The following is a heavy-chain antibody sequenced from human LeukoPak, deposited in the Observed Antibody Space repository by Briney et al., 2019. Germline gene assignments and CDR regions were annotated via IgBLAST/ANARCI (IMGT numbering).Heavy chain of an antibody. CDR1: GFSFSIYG. CDR2: ISYDGSDT. J-gene: IGHJ4*02. CDR3: AKGVRSSWYAPGDY. Sequence: GRSLRLSCAASGFSFSIYGMHWVRQAPGKGLEWVVVISYDGSDTYYADSVKGRFTISRDNSKNTLYLQMNSLRAEDTAVYYCAKGVRSSWYAPGDYWGQGTLVPVSS. D-gene: IGHD6-13*01. V-gene: IGHV3-30*18.